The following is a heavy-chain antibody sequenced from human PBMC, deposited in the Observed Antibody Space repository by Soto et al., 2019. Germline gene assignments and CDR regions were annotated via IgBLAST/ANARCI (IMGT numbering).Heavy chain of an antibody. V-gene: IGHV3-23*03. CDR3: ARDRQPDGIWTFDY. Sequence: GGSLRLSCSASGFSMSSYTMGWVRQTPGKGLEWVATIFSGASGTAYADSVTGRFSLSRDNSRNIMYLQMNSLRVDDTALYYCARDRQPDGIWTFDYWGRGTLVTVSS. J-gene: IGHJ4*02. CDR2: IFSGASGT. D-gene: IGHD1-1*01. CDR1: GFSMSSYT.